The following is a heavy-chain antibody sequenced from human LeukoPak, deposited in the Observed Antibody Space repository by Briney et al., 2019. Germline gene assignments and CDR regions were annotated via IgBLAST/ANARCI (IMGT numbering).Heavy chain of an antibody. V-gene: IGHV3-48*03. D-gene: IGHD3-10*01. CDR2: ISSSGSTI. CDR1: GFTFSSYE. CDR3: ARAPYYGSGYFFDY. Sequence: GGSLRLSCAASGFTFSSYEMNWVRQAPGKGLEWVSYISSSGSTIYYADSVKGRFTISRDNAKNSLYLQMNSLRAEDTAVYYCARAPYYGSGYFFDYWGQGTLVTVSS. J-gene: IGHJ4*02.